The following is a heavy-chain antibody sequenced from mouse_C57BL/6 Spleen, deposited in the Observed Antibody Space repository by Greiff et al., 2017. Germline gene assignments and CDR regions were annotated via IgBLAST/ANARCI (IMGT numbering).Heavy chain of an antibody. CDR3: ARPAYDYDDYAMDY. Sequence: QVQLQQPGAELVKPGASVKMSCKASGYTFTSYWITWVKQRPGQGLEWIGDIYPGSGSTTYNEKFKSKATLTVDTSSSTAYMQLSSLTSEDSAVYYCARPAYDYDDYAMDYWGQGTSVTVSS. V-gene: IGHV1-55*01. J-gene: IGHJ4*01. CDR1: GYTFTSYW. CDR2: IYPGSGST. D-gene: IGHD2-4*01.